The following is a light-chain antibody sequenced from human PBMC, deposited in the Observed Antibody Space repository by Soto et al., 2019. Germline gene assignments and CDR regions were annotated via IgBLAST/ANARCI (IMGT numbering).Light chain of an antibody. CDR1: QSVSSN. V-gene: IGKV3-15*01. Sequence: EIVMTQSPATLSVSPGERATLSCRASQSVSSNLAWYQQKPGQAPRLLIYGASTRATGIPARFSGSGSGTEFTLTISSLQSEDFAVYYCQQYNNWPPEGTFGQGTQLEIK. J-gene: IGKJ2*01. CDR2: GAS. CDR3: QQYNNWPPEGT.